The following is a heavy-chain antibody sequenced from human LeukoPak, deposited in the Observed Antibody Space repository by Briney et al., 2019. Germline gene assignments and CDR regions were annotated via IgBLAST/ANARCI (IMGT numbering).Heavy chain of an antibody. J-gene: IGHJ4*02. D-gene: IGHD6-13*01. Sequence: SGGSLRLSCAASGFTFSSYAVSWVRQAPGKGLEWVSAISGSGGSTYYADSVKGRFTISRDNAKNSLYLQMSSLRAEDTAVYYCARDSRQQLPHWGQGTLVTVSS. CDR3: ARDSRQQLPH. CDR1: GFTFSSYA. CDR2: ISGSGGST. V-gene: IGHV3-23*01.